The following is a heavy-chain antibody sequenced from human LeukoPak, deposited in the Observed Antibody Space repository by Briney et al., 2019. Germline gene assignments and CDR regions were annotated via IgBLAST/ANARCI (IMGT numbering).Heavy chain of an antibody. CDR3: ARFSQVGATTNA. CDR2: INHSGST. D-gene: IGHD1-26*01. V-gene: IGHV4-34*01. CDR1: GGSFSGYY. Sequence: SETLSLTCAVYGGSFSGYYWSWIRQPPGKGLEWIGEINHSGSTNYNPSLKSRVTISVDTSNNQCSLKLSTVTAADTAVYYCARFSQVGATTNAWGQGTLVTVSS. J-gene: IGHJ5*02.